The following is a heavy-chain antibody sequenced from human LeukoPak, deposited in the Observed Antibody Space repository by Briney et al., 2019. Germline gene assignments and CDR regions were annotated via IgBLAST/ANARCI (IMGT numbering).Heavy chain of an antibody. D-gene: IGHD6-13*01. CDR2: VSITGGST. CDR1: SFTFSSYV. Sequence: GGSLRLSCGASSFTFSSYVMSWVRQAPGKGREWVSTVSITGGSTYYADPAKGRFTISRDNSKDTMYLQMNSLRAEDTAVYDCAKSGYSSSWSNAAVYNWFDPWGQGTLVTVSS. CDR3: AKSGYSSSWSNAAVYNWFDP. J-gene: IGHJ5*02. V-gene: IGHV3-23*01.